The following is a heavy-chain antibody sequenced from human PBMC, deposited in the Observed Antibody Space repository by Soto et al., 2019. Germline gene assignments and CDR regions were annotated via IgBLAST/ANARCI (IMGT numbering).Heavy chain of an antibody. CDR3: AKVISTSGSSL. D-gene: IGHD3-10*01. Sequence: PGGSVRLSCAASGVRFGSYAMSWVRQAPGKGLEWVSTIGGAGTITYYADSVKGRFTTSRDNSKNTLYLQMNSLGAEDTAVYYCAKVISTSGSSLWGRGTLVTVSS. CDR2: IGGAGTIT. V-gene: IGHV3-23*01. J-gene: IGHJ4*02. CDR1: GVRFGSYA.